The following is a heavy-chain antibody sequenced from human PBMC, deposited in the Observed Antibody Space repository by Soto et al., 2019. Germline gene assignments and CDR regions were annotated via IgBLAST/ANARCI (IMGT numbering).Heavy chain of an antibody. V-gene: IGHV1-8*01. Sequence: ASVKVSCKASGYSFTSYDVNWVRQATGQGLEWMGWMNPNSGNTAFAQKFQGRVTMTRDTPISTAYMELSGLRSEDTAVYYCARYPYTSYCSDGSCSYDAFDIWGQGTVVTGSS. CDR3: ARYPYTSYCSDGSCSYDAFDI. J-gene: IGHJ3*02. CDR1: GYSFTSYD. CDR2: MNPNSGNT. D-gene: IGHD2-15*01.